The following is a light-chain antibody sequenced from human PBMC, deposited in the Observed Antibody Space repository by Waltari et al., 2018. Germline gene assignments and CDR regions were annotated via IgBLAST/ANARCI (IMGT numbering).Light chain of an antibody. CDR1: QSVGTN. CDR3: QQHSTWPS. J-gene: IGKJ4*01. V-gene: IGKV3-15*01. CDR2: NVS. Sequence: EIVMTQSPATLSVLPGERATLSCRASQSVGTNLAWYQQTPGQAPRLLTYNVSTRAIDIPFRFSGSGSATEFTLTISSLQSEDFALYFSQQHSTWPSFGGGTKVEIK.